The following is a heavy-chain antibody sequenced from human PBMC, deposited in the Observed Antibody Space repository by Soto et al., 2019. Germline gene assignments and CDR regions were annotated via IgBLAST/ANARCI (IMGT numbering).Heavy chain of an antibody. CDR1: GGTFSSYA. D-gene: IGHD6-13*01. CDR2: IIPIFGTA. J-gene: IGHJ4*02. CDR3: ARDVIAAAGTAG. Sequence: SVKVSCKASGGTFSSYAISWVRQAPGQGLEWMGGIIPIFGTANYAQKFQGRVTITADESTSTAYMELSSLRSEDTAVYYCARDVIAAAGTAGWGQGTLVTAPQ. V-gene: IGHV1-69*13.